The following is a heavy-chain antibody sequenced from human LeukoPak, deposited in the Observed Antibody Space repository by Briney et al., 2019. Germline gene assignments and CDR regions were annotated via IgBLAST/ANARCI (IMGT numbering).Heavy chain of an antibody. CDR2: IIPILGIA. CDR3: ARAPLAATVAFDI. CDR1: GYTFTSYG. J-gene: IGHJ3*02. Sequence: ASVKVSCKASGYTFTSYGISWVRQAPGQGLEWMGRIIPILGIANYAQKFQGRVTITADKSTSTAYMELSSLRSEDTAVYYCARAPLAATVAFDIWGQGTMVTVSS. D-gene: IGHD2-15*01. V-gene: IGHV1-69*04.